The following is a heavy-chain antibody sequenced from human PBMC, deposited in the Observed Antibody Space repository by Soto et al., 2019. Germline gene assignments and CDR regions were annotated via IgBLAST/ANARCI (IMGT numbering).Heavy chain of an antibody. Sequence: PGGSLRLSCAASGFTFNNYAINWFRQSPGKGLEWVPVISGSAGSTYYADSVKGRFTITRDNSKNTLYLQMSSLRAEDTAVYYCAKAGGAAGTVDYFDYWGQGTLVTVSS. D-gene: IGHD6-13*01. CDR3: AKAGGAAGTVDYFDY. CDR1: GFTFNNYA. V-gene: IGHV3-23*01. CDR2: ISGSAGST. J-gene: IGHJ4*02.